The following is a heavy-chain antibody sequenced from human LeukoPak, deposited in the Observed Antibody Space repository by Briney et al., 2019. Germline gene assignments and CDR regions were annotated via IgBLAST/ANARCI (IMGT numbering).Heavy chain of an antibody. CDR3: ARVKAAAATRWFDP. Sequence: SETLSLTCTVSGGSISSGDYYWSWIRQPPGKGLEWIGYIYYSGSTYYNPSLKSRVTISVDTSKNQFSLKLSSVTAADTAVYYCARVKAAAATRWFDPWGQGTQVTVSS. J-gene: IGHJ5*02. CDR1: GGSISSGDYY. D-gene: IGHD6-13*01. CDR2: IYYSGST. V-gene: IGHV4-30-4*08.